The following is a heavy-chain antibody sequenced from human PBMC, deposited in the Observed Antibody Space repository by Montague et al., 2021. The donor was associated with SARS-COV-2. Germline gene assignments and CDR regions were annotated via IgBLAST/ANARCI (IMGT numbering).Heavy chain of an antibody. Sequence: PALVKPTPTLTLTCTFSGFSLSTSGMCVSWIRQPPGKALEWLARXDLXDDKYYSTSRKTRLTISKDTSKNQVVLTMTNMDPVDTATYYCARTRVDTAVAFDIWGQGTMVTVSS. D-gene: IGHD5-18*01. CDR3: ARTRVDTAVAFDI. V-gene: IGHV2-70*11. CDR2: XDLXDDK. J-gene: IGHJ3*02. CDR1: GFSLSTSGMC.